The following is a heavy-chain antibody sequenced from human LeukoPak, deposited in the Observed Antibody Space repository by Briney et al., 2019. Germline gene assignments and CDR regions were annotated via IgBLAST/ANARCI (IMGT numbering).Heavy chain of an antibody. CDR3: ARSIAARPDYYYYMDV. V-gene: IGHV4-59*12. J-gene: IGHJ6*03. CDR1: GGSISSYY. CDR2: IYYSGST. D-gene: IGHD6-6*01. Sequence: SETLSLTCTVSGGSISSYYWSWIRQPPGKGLEWIGYIYYSGSTNYNPSLKSRVTMSVDTSKNQFSLKLSSVTAADTAVYYCARSIAARPDYYYYMDVWGKGTTVTVSS.